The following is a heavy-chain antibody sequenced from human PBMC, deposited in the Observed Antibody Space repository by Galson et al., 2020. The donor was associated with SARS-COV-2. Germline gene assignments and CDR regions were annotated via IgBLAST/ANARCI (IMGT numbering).Heavy chain of an antibody. J-gene: IGHJ4*02. Sequence: ASVKVSCKTLGYTFSSYGIGWVRQAPGQGLEWMGWISAYRGNTNYAQKFQGRVSMTTDTSTTTAYMELRSLTSDDTAVYFCARGQTVFCGTTSCYNYFALWGQGTLVTVSS. CDR2: ISAYRGNT. CDR1: GYTFSSYG. D-gene: IGHD2-2*02. CDR3: ARGQTVFCGTTSCYNYFAL. V-gene: IGHV1-18*04.